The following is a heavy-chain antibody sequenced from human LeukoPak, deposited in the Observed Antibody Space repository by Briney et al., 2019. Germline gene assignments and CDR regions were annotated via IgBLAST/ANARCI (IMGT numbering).Heavy chain of an antibody. D-gene: IGHD5-18*01. CDR2: IYYSGST. J-gene: IGHJ4*02. CDR1: GGSISSRSYY. V-gene: IGHV4-39*01. Sequence: SETLSLTCTVSGGSISSRSYYWGWIRQPPGKGLEWIGSIYYSGSTYYNPSLKSRVTISVDTSKNQFSLKLSSVTAADTAVYYRARQALGDTAMVYEDGHFDYWGQGTLVTVSS. CDR3: ARQALGDTAMVYEDGHFDY.